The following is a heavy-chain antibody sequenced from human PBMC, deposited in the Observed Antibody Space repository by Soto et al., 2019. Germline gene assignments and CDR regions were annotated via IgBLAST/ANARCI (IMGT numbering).Heavy chain of an antibody. J-gene: IGHJ5*02. D-gene: IGHD3-3*01. CDR3: TRDPTTTRIWDFWSGYPNWFDP. CDR2: INHSGST. CDR1: GGSFSGYY. Sequence: SETLSLTCAVYGGSFSGYYWSWIRQPPGKGLEWIGEINHSGSTNYNPSLKSRVTISVDTSKNQFSLKLSSVTAPDTAVYYCTRDPTTTRIWDFWSGYPNWFDPWGQGTRVIVSS. V-gene: IGHV4-34*01.